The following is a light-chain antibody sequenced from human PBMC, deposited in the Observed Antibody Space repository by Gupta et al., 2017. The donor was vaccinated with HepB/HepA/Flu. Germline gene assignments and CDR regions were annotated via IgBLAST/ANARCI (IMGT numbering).Light chain of an antibody. V-gene: IGKV3-20*01. CDR2: DAS. Sequence: EIVLTQSPGTLSLSPGDRATLSCRASQSVSDDYVAWYQQKPGQTPRLLIYDASGRATGIPDRFSGSWSGTDFTLTISRLEPEDFAVYYCQQYGSSPPVITFGQGTRLEI. J-gene: IGKJ5*01. CDR3: QQYGSSPPVIT. CDR1: QSVSDDY.